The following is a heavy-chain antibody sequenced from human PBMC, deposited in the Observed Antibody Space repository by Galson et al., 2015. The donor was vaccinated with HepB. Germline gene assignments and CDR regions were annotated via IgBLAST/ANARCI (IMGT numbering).Heavy chain of an antibody. CDR3: AREAVADRGWGFDH. J-gene: IGHJ4*02. CDR1: GGSINIPNW. CDR2: LYHSGIT. V-gene: IGHV4-4*02. D-gene: IGHD6-19*01. Sequence: SETMSLTCSVSGGSINIPNWWSWVRQPPGKGLEWIGNLYHSGITKCNPSLKSRVTISVDKSKNQFSLELTSVTAADTAVYYCAREAVADRGWGFDHWGQGTLVTVSS.